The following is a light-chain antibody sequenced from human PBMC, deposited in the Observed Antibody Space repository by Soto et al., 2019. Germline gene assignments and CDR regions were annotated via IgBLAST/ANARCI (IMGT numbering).Light chain of an antibody. V-gene: IGKV3-15*01. Sequence: EIVMTQSPATLSVSPGERATLSCRASQSVSSNLAWYQQKPGQAPRLLIYGASARATGIPARFSGSGSGTEFTLTISSLQSGDFAVYYCQQYNNWPPMAFGQETKVEIK. CDR1: QSVSSN. J-gene: IGKJ1*01. CDR2: GAS. CDR3: QQYNNWPPMA.